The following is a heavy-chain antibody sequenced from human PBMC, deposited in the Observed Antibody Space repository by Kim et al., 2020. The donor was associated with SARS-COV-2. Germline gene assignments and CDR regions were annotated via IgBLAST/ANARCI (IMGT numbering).Heavy chain of an antibody. Sequence: ADSVEGRFTISRDNAKNSLYLHMNILSAEDIAVYYCAGYRRVWELYYSDYWGQGTLVTVYS. CDR3: AGYRRVWELYYSDY. D-gene: IGHD1-26*01. J-gene: IGHJ4*02. V-gene: IGHV3-21*01.